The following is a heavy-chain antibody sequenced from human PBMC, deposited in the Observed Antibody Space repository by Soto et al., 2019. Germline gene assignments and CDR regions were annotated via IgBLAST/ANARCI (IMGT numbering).Heavy chain of an antibody. V-gene: IGHV1-2*02. CDR3: ARDLAKGGGSAGFDY. J-gene: IGHJ4*02. Sequence: ASVKVSCNASGYTFTVYYMHWVRQAPGQGLEWMGWINPKSGGTMYPQKFQGRVTMTWDTSISTAYMALTRLRSDETAVYYCARDLAKGGGSAGFDYWGQGNLVTVSS. CDR2: INPKSGGT. CDR1: GYTFTVYY. D-gene: IGHD1-26*01.